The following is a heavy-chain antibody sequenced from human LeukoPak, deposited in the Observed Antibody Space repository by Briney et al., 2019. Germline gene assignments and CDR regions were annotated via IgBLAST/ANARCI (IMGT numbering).Heavy chain of an antibody. J-gene: IGHJ6*02. D-gene: IGHD2-15*01. CDR1: GFSFNTYA. CDR2: INSDGSST. V-gene: IGHV3-74*01. CDR3: ARDRWELLSNSYHYCGLDV. Sequence: GGSLRLSCAASGFSFNTYAMSWVRQAPGKGLVWVSRINSDGSSTSYADSVKGRFTISRDNAKNSLYLQMNSLRAEDTAVYYCARDRWELLSNSYHYCGLDVWGQGTTVTVSS.